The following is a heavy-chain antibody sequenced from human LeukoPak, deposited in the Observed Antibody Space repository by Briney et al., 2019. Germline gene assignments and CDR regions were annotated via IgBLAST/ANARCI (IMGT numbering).Heavy chain of an antibody. CDR2: TYYRSKWYN. Sequence: SQTLSLTCAISGDRGSSSSAAWSWIRHPPLTGLAWLGRTYYRSKWYNDCAVSVKSRITNNPDTSKNQFSLQLNSMTPEDTAVYYCAREGSEGYLFDYWGQGTLVTVSS. CDR3: AREGSEGYLFDY. J-gene: IGHJ4*02. D-gene: IGHD1-1*01. CDR1: GDRGSSSSAA. V-gene: IGHV6-1*01.